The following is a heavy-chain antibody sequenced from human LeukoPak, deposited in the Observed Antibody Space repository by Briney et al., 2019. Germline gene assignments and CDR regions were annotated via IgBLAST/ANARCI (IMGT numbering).Heavy chain of an antibody. Sequence: SETLSLTCTVSGGSISIGGSYWSWIRQHPGKGLEWIGYIYYSGSTTYSPSLKSRVTMSVATSKNQFSLKLSSVTAADTAVYYCARGQYYYYGMDVWGQGTTVTVSS. CDR1: GGSISIGGSY. CDR2: IYYSGST. D-gene: IGHD2/OR15-2a*01. J-gene: IGHJ6*02. CDR3: ARGQYYYYGMDV. V-gene: IGHV4-61*08.